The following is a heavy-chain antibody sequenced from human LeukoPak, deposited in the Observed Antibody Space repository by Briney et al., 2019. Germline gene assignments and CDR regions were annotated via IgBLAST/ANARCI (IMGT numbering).Heavy chain of an antibody. CDR3: ARETTVTDY. D-gene: IGHD4-17*01. Sequence: PGGSPRLSCAASGFTFSSYEMNWVRQAPGKGLEWVSYISSSGSTIYYADSVKGRFTISRDNAKNSLYLQMNSLRAEDTAVYYCARETTVTDYWGQGTLVTVSS. CDR2: ISSSGSTI. J-gene: IGHJ4*02. CDR1: GFTFSSYE. V-gene: IGHV3-48*03.